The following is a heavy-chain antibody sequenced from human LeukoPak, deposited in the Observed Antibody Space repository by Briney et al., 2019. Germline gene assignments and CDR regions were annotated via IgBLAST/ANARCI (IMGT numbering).Heavy chain of an antibody. CDR3: ARGVPIQRIAARPGYYYYGMDV. CDR2: INHSGST. Sequence: PSETLSLTCAVYGGSFSGYYWSWIRQPPGKGPEWIGEINHSGSTNYNPSLKSRVTISVDTSKNQFSLKLSSVTAADTAVYYCARGVPIQRIAARPGYYYYGMDVWGQGTSVTVSS. CDR1: GGSFSGYY. V-gene: IGHV4-34*01. D-gene: IGHD6-6*01. J-gene: IGHJ6*02.